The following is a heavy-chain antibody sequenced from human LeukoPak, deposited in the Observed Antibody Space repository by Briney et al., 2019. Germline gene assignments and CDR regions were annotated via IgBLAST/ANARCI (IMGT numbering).Heavy chain of an antibody. CDR1: GFTVSSNY. V-gene: IGHV3-53*01. CDR3: ASLKRLFDYFDY. D-gene: IGHD3-22*01. CDR2: LYNAGST. J-gene: IGHJ4*02. Sequence: GGSLRLSCAASGFTVSSNYMSWVRQAPGKGLEWVSVLYNAGSTYYADSVKGRFTISRDNSKNTLYLQMYSLRAEDTAVYYCASLKRLFDYFDYWGQGILVTVYS.